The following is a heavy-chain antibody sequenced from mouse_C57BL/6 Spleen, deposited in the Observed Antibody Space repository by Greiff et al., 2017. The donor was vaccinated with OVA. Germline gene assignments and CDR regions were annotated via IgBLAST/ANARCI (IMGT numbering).Heavy chain of an antibody. CDR2: IYPGSGST. D-gene: IGHD1-1*01. Sequence: QVQLQQPGAELVKPGASVKMSCKASGYTFTSYWITWVKQRPGQGLEWIGDIYPGSGSTNYNEKFKSKATLTVDTSSSTAYMQLSSLTSEDSAVYYCARSVFATVVDWYFDVWGTGTTVTVSS. V-gene: IGHV1-55*01. CDR1: GYTFTSYW. J-gene: IGHJ1*03. CDR3: ARSVFATVVDWYFDV.